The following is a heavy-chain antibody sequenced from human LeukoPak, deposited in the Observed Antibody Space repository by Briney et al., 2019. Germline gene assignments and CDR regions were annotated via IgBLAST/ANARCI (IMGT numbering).Heavy chain of an antibody. Sequence: VASVKVSCKASGYTFTGYHMHWVRQAPGQGLEWMGWMNPNSGGTNYAQKFQGRVTMTRDTSISTAYMELSRLRSDDTAVYYCASSPSSSYYYYYYMDVWGKGTTVTVSS. J-gene: IGHJ6*03. D-gene: IGHD6-6*01. CDR2: MNPNSGGT. V-gene: IGHV1-2*02. CDR3: ASSPSSSYYYYYYMDV. CDR1: GYTFTGYH.